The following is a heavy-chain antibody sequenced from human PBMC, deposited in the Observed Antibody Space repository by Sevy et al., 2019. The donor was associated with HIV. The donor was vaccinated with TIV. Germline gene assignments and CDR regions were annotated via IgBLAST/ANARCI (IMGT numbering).Heavy chain of an antibody. CDR3: AKTIDSGGGVVPAANYYYYGMHV. J-gene: IGHJ6*02. CDR1: GFTFSGYA. Sequence: GGSLRLSCAVSGFTFSGYAMNWVRQAPGKGLEWVSAINCKGRSTHYADSVEGRFTISRDNSKNTLYLQMNSLRAEDTAVYYCAKTIDSGGGVVPAANYYYYGMHVWGQGTTVTVS. V-gene: IGHV3-23*01. D-gene: IGHD2-2*01. CDR2: INCKGRST.